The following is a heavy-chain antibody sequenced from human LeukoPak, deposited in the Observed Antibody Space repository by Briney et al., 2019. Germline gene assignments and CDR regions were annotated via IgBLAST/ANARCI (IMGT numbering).Heavy chain of an antibody. J-gene: IGHJ5*02. D-gene: IGHD3-10*01. CDR3: ARDLGSGRNWFDP. Sequence: SETLSLTCTVSGGSLSSGGHSWSWVRQSPGKGLEWIGYGYHTGGTYYNPSLKSRVTISVGNSKNQFSLKLSSVTAADTAVYFCARDLGSGRNWFDPWGQGILVTVSS. V-gene: IGHV4-30-2*06. CDR1: GGSLSSGGHS. CDR2: GYHTGGT.